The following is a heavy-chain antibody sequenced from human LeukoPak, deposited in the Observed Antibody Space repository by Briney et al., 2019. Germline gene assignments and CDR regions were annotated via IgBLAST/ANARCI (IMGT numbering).Heavy chain of an antibody. Sequence: SVKVSCKASGGTFSSYAISWVRQAPGQGLEWMGGIIPIFGTANYAQKFQGRVTITTDESTSTAYMELSSLRSEDTAVYYCARARGSGYDSFDYWGQGTLVTVPS. D-gene: IGHD5-12*01. CDR3: ARARGSGYDSFDY. CDR2: IIPIFGTA. CDR1: GGTFSSYA. V-gene: IGHV1-69*05. J-gene: IGHJ4*02.